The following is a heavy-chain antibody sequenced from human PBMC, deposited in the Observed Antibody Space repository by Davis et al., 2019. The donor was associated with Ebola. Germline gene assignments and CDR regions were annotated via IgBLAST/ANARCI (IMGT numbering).Heavy chain of an antibody. CDR1: GFTFSSYW. CDR3: AKALGFFPKYGMDV. Sequence: GGSLRLSCAASGFTFSSYWMSWVRQAPGKGLEWVANIKQDGSEKYYVDSVKGRFTISRDNAKNSLYLQMNSLRAEDTAVYYCAKALGFFPKYGMDVWGQGTTVTVSS. J-gene: IGHJ6*02. D-gene: IGHD3-3*01. V-gene: IGHV3-7*03. CDR2: IKQDGSEK.